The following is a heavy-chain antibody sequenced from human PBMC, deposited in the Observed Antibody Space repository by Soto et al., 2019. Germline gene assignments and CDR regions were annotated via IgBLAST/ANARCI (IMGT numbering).Heavy chain of an antibody. J-gene: IGHJ6*03. CDR3: AKDRGGYETGSYYYYYMDV. CDR1: GFTFSSYA. D-gene: IGHD3-16*01. V-gene: IGHV3-23*01. Sequence: GGSLRLSCAASGFTFSSYAMSWVRQAPGKGLEWVSAISGSGGSTYYADSVKGRFTISRDNSKNTLYLQMNSLRAEDTAVYYCAKDRGGYETGSYYYYYMDVWGKGTTVTVSS. CDR2: ISGSGGST.